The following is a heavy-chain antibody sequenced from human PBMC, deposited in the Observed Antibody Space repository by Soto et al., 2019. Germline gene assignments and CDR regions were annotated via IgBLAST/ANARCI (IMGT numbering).Heavy chain of an antibody. J-gene: IGHJ3*02. V-gene: IGHV3-23*01. Sequence: EVQLLESGGGLVQPGGSLRLSCAASGFTFSSYAMSWVRQAPGKGLEWVSAISGSGGSTYYADSVKGRFTISRENPKNTLYLQMNSLRAEETAVYYCAKDSRGWYVAFDSWGQGTMVTVSS. CDR3: AKDSRGWYVAFDS. D-gene: IGHD6-19*01. CDR1: GFTFSSYA. CDR2: ISGSGGST.